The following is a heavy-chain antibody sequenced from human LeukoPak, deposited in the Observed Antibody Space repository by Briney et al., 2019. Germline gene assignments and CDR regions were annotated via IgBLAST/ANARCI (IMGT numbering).Heavy chain of an antibody. V-gene: IGHV3-21*01. J-gene: IGHJ4*02. CDR1: GFTFSSYW. CDR3: ARGQRRHIDMAPSFDY. Sequence: GGSLRLSCAVSGFTFSSYWMSWARQAPGKGLEWVSSISSSSSYIYYADSVKGRFTISRENAKNSLYLQMNSLRGEDTAVYSCARGQRRHIDMAPSFDYWGQGTLVTVSS. D-gene: IGHD5-24*01. CDR2: ISSSSSYI.